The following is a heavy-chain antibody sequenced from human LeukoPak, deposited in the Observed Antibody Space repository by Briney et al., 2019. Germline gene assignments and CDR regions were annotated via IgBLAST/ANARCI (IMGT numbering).Heavy chain of an antibody. V-gene: IGHV3-7*03. CDR2: IKQDGSEK. Sequence: PGGSLRLSCAASGFTFSSYWMSWVRQAPGKGLEWVANIKQDGSEKYYVDSVKGRFTISRDNAKNSLYLQMNSLRAEGTAVYYCARGGDIVVVPAAPFDYWGQGTLVTVSS. CDR1: GFTFSSYW. CDR3: ARGGDIVVVPAAPFDY. J-gene: IGHJ4*02. D-gene: IGHD2-2*01.